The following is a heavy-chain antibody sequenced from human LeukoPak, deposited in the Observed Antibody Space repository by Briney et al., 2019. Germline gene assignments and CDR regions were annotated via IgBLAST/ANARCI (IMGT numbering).Heavy chain of an antibody. D-gene: IGHD3-16*01. CDR1: GLTFSSYA. Sequence: GGSLRLSCAASGLTFSSYAMHWVRQAPGKGLEWVAVISYDGSNKYYADSVKGRFTISRDNSKNTLYLQMNSLRAEDTAVYYCARDDYLGYWGQGTLVTVSS. CDR3: ARDDYLGY. J-gene: IGHJ4*02. CDR2: ISYDGSNK. V-gene: IGHV3-30-3*01.